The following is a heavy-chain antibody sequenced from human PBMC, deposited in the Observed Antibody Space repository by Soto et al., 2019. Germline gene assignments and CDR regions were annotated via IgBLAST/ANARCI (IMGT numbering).Heavy chain of an antibody. CDR3: AKERWPTDFYDSSGYVDY. D-gene: IGHD3-22*01. V-gene: IGHV3-30*18. Sequence: PGGSLRLSCATSGFLFSSYGMHWVRQAPGKGLEWVTVISSDGSKTYYAESVKGRFTISRDNSKNMLYLQMNSLRPEDTAVFYRAKERWPTDFYDSSGYVDYWGQGTLVTVSS. CDR2: ISSDGSKT. CDR1: GFLFSSYG. J-gene: IGHJ4*02.